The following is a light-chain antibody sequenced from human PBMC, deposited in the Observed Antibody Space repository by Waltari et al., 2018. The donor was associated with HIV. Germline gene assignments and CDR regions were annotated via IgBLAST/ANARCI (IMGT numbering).Light chain of an antibody. V-gene: IGLV2-8*01. J-gene: IGLJ1*01. Sequence: QSALTQPPSASWSPGQSVTISCTGTSSDVGGYKYDSWYQQHPGKAPHLMIYEVSKRPSGVPDRFSGSKSGNTASLTVSGLQAEEEADYYCSSYAGSNNLVFGTGTKVTVL. CDR3: SSYAGSNNLV. CDR2: EVS. CDR1: SSDVGGYKY.